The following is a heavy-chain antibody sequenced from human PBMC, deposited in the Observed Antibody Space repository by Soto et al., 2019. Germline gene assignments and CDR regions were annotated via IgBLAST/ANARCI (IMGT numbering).Heavy chain of an antibody. D-gene: IGHD5-18*01. V-gene: IGHV1-69*13. CDR1: GGPFSSYA. J-gene: IGHJ5*01. CDR2: IIPIFGTA. Sequence: VKVSDTASGGPFSSYAIIWVRQAPGQGLEWMGGIIPIFGTANYAQKFQRRVTITADESTSTAYMELNSLRAEDTAVYYCAREYSTSRLLAWFYPWHQRTRVSVAS. CDR3: AREYSTSRLLAWFYP.